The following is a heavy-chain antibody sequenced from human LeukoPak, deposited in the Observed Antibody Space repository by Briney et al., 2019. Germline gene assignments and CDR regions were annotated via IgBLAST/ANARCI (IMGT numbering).Heavy chain of an antibody. J-gene: IGHJ4*02. CDR3: ARGAASSGRVPPDY. Sequence: KPSETLSFTCTVSGGSISSGGYYWSWIRQHPGKGLEWIGYIYYSGSTYSNPSLKSRVTISVDTSKNQFSLKLSSVTAADTAVYYCARGAASSGRVPPDYWGQGTLVTVSS. V-gene: IGHV4-31*02. CDR1: GGSISSGGYY. D-gene: IGHD3-22*01. CDR2: IYYSGST.